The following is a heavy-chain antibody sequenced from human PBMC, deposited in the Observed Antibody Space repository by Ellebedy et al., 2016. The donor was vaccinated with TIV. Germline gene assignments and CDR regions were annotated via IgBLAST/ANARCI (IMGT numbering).Heavy chain of an antibody. V-gene: IGHV4-34*11. CDR1: GGSFSGYF. CDR3: ARDPALPRGRFDT. Sequence: MPSETLSLTCAVYGGSFSGYFWSWIRQPPGKGLEWIGSIYYSGSTNYNPSLKNRVTIPGDTSKNQFSLNLSSVTAADTAVYYRARDPALPRGRFDTWGQGTLVTVSS. CDR2: IYYSGST. J-gene: IGHJ5*02.